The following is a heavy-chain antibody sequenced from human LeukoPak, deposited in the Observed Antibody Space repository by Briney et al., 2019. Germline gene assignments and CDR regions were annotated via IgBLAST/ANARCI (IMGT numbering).Heavy chain of an antibody. V-gene: IGHV3-49*03. CDR3: ARINFRDYRGYTWFEP. CDR1: GVRFGDYA. D-gene: IGHD3-10*01. Sequence: GGSLRLSCKGSGVRFGDYAVTWFRQAPGKRLEWVGFVRTKTHGGAPETAASVKGRFNVSRDDSEGIAYLQMTSLTTEDTAMYYCARINFRDYRGYTWFEPWGQGTLVTVSS. J-gene: IGHJ5*02. CDR2: VRTKTHGGAP.